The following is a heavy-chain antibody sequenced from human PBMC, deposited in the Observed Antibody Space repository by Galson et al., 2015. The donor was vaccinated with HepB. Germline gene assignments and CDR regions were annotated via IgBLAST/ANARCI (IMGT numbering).Heavy chain of an antibody. CDR3: ARGGEAMPTYSLDY. D-gene: IGHD5-24*01. Sequence: SLRLSCAASGFIVSRNYMSWVRQAPGKGLEWVSVIYSGGSIFYADSVKGRFTISRDISKNTVYLQMNSLRAEDTALYYCARGGEAMPTYSLDYWGQGALVTVSS. J-gene: IGHJ4*02. V-gene: IGHV3-66*01. CDR1: GFIVSRNY. CDR2: IYSGGSI.